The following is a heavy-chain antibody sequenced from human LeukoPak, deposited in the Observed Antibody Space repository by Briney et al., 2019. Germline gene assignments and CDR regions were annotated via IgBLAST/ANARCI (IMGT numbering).Heavy chain of an antibody. D-gene: IGHD3-10*01. CDR2: MNPNSGNT. V-gene: IGHV1-8*02. Sequence: ASVKASCKASGGTFSSYAISWVRQAPGQGLEWMGWMNPNSGNTGYAQKFQGRVTMTRNTSISTAYMELSSLRSEDTAVYYCARREGRYYYGSGSRPGWFDPWGQGTLVTVSS. CDR3: ARREGRYYYGSGSRPGWFDP. CDR1: GGTFSSYA. J-gene: IGHJ5*02.